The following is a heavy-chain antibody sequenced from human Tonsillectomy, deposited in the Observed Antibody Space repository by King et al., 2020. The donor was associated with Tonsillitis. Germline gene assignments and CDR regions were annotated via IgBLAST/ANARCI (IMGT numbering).Heavy chain of an antibody. D-gene: IGHD3-10*01. V-gene: IGHV4-34*01. CDR3: ARDSGKIDY. CDR1: GGSFSGYY. J-gene: IGHJ4*02. Sequence: VQLQQWGAGLLKPSETLSLTCAVYGGSFSGYYWSWIRQPPGKGLEWIGEINHSGSTIYNPSLKSRVTVSVDTSKNQFSLKLSSVTAADTAVYYCARDSGKIDYWGQGTLVTVSS. CDR2: INHSGST.